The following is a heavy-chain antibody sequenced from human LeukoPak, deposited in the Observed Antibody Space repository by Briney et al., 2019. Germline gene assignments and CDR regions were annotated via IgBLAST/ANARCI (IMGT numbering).Heavy chain of an antibody. Sequence: PGGSLRLSCAGSGFTFSSYGMHWVRQAPGKGLEWVAVIWYDGSNKYYADSVKGRFTISRDNSKNTLYLQMNSLRAEDTAVYYCAANYDFWGQETLVTVSS. CDR1: GFTFSSYG. D-gene: IGHD3-3*01. V-gene: IGHV3-33*01. CDR2: IWYDGSNK. CDR3: AANYDF. J-gene: IGHJ4*02.